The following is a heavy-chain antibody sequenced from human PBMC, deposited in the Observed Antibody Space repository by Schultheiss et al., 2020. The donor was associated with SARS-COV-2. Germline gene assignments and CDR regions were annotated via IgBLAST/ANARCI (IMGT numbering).Heavy chain of an antibody. CDR2: IYFTGIT. CDR1: GSSISGYF. J-gene: IGHJ6*02. V-gene: IGHV4-59*08. CDR3: ARPDGDYALYGMDV. Sequence: GSLRLSCTVSGSSISGYFWTWIRQPPGKGLDRIGNIYFTGITKYNPSLKSRVTISIDTSKNQFSLKLSSVTDADTDVYYCARPDGDYALYGMDVWGQGTTVTVSS. D-gene: IGHD4-17*01.